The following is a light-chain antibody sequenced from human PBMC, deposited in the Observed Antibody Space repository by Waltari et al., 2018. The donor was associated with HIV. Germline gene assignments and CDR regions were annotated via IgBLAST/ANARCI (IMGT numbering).Light chain of an antibody. CDR3: QSADSSGTYV. Sequence: SYELKQPPSVSVSPGQTATITCSGDALATQYAFWYQQKAGHAPVMVIFKDTERPSGIPDRSSGSSSGTTVTLTISEVQAEDEADYYCQSADSSGTYVFGSGTKVTVL. CDR2: KDT. J-gene: IGLJ1*01. CDR1: ALATQY. V-gene: IGLV3-25*03.